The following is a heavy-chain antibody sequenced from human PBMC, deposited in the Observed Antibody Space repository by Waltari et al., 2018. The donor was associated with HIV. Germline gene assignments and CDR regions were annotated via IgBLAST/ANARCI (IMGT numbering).Heavy chain of an antibody. V-gene: IGHV1-3*01. J-gene: IGHJ4*02. D-gene: IGHD2-2*01. Sequence: QVQFVQSGAEVKKPGASVKISCKTSGYTFTTYAIHWVRQAPGQRPVWMRGSNAGNGDGIYSQGFQCRVTITRDTSATTAYMERSSLRSEDTAVYYCASNPRDCAHNTCYDPSFDYWGQGTLVTVSS. CDR3: ASNPRDCAHNTCYDPSFDY. CDR1: GYTFTTYA. CDR2: SNAGNGDG.